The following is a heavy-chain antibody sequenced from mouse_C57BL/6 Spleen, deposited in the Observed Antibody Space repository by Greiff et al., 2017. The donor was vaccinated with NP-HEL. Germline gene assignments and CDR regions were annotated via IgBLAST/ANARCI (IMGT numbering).Heavy chain of an antibody. V-gene: IGHV1-19*01. J-gene: IGHJ2*01. CDR3: ASYDYGTYYFDY. D-gene: IGHD2-4*01. Sequence: VQLKQSGPVLVKPGASVKMSCKASGYTFTDYYMNWVKQSHGKSLGWIGVINPYNGGTSYNQKFKGKATLTVDKSSSTAYMELNSLTSEDSAVYYCASYDYGTYYFDYWGQGTTLTVSS. CDR1: GYTFTDYY. CDR2: INPYNGGT.